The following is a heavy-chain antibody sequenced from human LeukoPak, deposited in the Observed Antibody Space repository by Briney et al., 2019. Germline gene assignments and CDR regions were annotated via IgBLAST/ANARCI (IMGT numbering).Heavy chain of an antibody. J-gene: IGHJ5*02. CDR3: ARALNRSLQWLISNWFDP. D-gene: IGHD1-14*01. Sequence: SGTLSLTCAVSGGSFSGYYWSWVRQPPGKGLEWVWEINHSGSTNYTPSLKSRVTISVAKSKNKLSLQMSCVTAADKAVYYCARALNRSLQWLISNWFDPWGQGTLVTVSS. CDR1: GGSFSGYY. V-gene: IGHV4-34*01. CDR2: INHSGST.